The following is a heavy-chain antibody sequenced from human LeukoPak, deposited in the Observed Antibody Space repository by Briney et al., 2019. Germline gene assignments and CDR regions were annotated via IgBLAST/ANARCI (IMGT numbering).Heavy chain of an antibody. CDR3: ARVPTVTFFDH. D-gene: IGHD4-17*01. CDR2: IYTSGST. Sequence: PSQTLSLTCTVSGNSISSGDNYWSWIRQPAGRGLEWIGRIYTSGSTNYNPSLKSRVTISVDTSKNQFSLKLSSVTAADTAVYYCARVPTVTFFDHGGQGTLVTVSS. J-gene: IGHJ4*02. V-gene: IGHV4-61*02. CDR1: GNSISSGDNY.